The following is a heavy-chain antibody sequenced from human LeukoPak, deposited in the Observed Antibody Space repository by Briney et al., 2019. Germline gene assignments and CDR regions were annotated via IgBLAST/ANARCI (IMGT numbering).Heavy chain of an antibody. D-gene: IGHD4-17*01. CDR3: AKVRQFYGDFDY. V-gene: IGHV3-23*01. J-gene: IGHJ4*02. CDR1: GFTFSSYA. Sequence: PGGSLRLSCAASGFTFSSYAMGWVRQAPGKGLEWVSAISGSGGSTYYTDSVKGRFTISRDNSKNTLYLQMNSLRAEDTAVYYCAKVRQFYGDFDYWGQGTLVTVSS. CDR2: ISGSGGST.